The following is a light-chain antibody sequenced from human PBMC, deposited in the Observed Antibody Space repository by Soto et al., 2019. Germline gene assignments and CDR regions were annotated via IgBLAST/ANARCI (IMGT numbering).Light chain of an antibody. CDR3: CSYAGSRTWV. CDR1: TSDVGTYNF. CDR2: EVT. Sequence: QSALAQPASVSASPGQSITISCTGTTSDVGTYNFVSWYQQHPGKAPKLIIYEVTERPSGVSNRFSGSKSGSTASLTISGLQAEDEADFYCCSYAGSRTWVFGGGTKLTVL. V-gene: IGLV2-23*02. J-gene: IGLJ3*02.